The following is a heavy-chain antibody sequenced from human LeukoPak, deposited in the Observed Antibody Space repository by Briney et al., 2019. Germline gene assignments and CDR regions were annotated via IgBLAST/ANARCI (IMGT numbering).Heavy chain of an antibody. D-gene: IGHD2-8*02. CDR1: GGYITSGRYY. V-gene: IGHV4-61*09. CDR3: AKCPTSHWCPDY. CDR2: IYTSGTT. J-gene: IGHJ4*02. Sequence: SETLSLTCSVSGGYITSGRYYWIWVRQPAGKGLQWIGHIYTSGTTRYNPSLNSRANISVDTSKNQFSLELRSVTAADTAVYYCAKCPTSHWCPDYWGRGTRVTVSS.